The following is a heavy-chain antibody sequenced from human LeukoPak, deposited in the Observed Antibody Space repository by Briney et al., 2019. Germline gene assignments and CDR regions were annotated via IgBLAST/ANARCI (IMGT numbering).Heavy chain of an antibody. CDR1: GYTFTSYY. J-gene: IGHJ4*02. V-gene: IGHV1-46*01. D-gene: IGHD2-2*02. CDR3: ARAPDCSSTSCYTDLDY. CDR2: INPSGGST. Sequence: ASEKVSCKASGYTFTSYYMHWVRQAPGQGLEWMGIINPSGGSTSYAQKFQGRVTMTRDTSTSTVYMELSSLRSEDTAVYYCARAPDCSSTSCYTDLDYWGQGTLVTVSS.